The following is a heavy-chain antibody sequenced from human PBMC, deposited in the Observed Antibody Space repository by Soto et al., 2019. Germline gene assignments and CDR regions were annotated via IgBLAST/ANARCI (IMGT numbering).Heavy chain of an antibody. CDR1: GFTFSSYG. CDR2: ISYDGSNK. J-gene: IGHJ6*02. D-gene: IGHD6-19*01. V-gene: IGHV3-30*18. Sequence: GGSLRLSCAASGFTFSSYGMHWVRQAPGKGLEWVAVISYDGSNKYYADSVKGRFTISRDNSKNTLYLQMNSLRAEDTAVYYCAKDSGSGKVAGTYYYYGMDVWGQGTTVTVSS. CDR3: AKDSGSGKVAGTYYYYGMDV.